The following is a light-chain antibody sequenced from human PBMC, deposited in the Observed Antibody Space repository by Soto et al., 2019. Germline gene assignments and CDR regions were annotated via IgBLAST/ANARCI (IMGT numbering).Light chain of an antibody. CDR1: LTISDNY. V-gene: IGKV3-20*01. CDR2: GAS. Sequence: EIVLTQSPGTLSLSPGERATLSFRASLTISDNYLAWYQQKAGQAPRLVIFGASSRATGIPDRFSASGSGTDFTLTISRLEPEDFAVYYCQQYSMAPLTFGQGTKVDI. CDR3: QQYSMAPLT. J-gene: IGKJ1*01.